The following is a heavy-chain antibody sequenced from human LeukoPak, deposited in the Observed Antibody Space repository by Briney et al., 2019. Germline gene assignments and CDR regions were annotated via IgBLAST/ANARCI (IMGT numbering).Heavy chain of an antibody. Sequence: LPGGSLRLSCAASGFTFSSYEMNWVRQAPGKGLEWVSYISSSGYPIYYADSVKGRFTISRDNAKRSLYLQMNSLRAEDTAVYYCARGSLRLRAYYFDYWGQGTLVTVSS. CDR1: GFTFSSYE. D-gene: IGHD3-10*01. CDR3: ARGSLRLRAYYFDY. V-gene: IGHV3-48*03. CDR2: ISSSGYPI. J-gene: IGHJ4*02.